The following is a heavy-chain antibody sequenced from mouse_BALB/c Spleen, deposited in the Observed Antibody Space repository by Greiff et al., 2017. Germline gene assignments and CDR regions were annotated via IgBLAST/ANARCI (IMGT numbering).Heavy chain of an antibody. CDR1: GFTFSSYG. Sequence: EVQLVESGGDLVKPGGSLKLSCAASGFTFSSYGMSWVRQTPDKRLEWVATISSGGSYTYYPDSVKGRFTISRDNAKNTLYLQMSSLKSEDTAMYYCARQGDYGNPGWGQGTLVTVSA. D-gene: IGHD2-1*01. V-gene: IGHV5-6*01. CDR3: ARQGDYGNPG. J-gene: IGHJ3*01. CDR2: ISSGGSYT.